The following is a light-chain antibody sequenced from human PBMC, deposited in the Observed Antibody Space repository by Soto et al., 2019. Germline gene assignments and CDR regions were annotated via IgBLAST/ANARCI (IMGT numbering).Light chain of an antibody. CDR3: GTWDNSLRAYL. J-gene: IGLJ1*01. CDR2: DNN. V-gene: IGLV1-51*01. CDR1: SSNIGNNY. Sequence: QSVLTQPPSVSAPPGQKVTIPCSGSSSNIGNNYVSWYQHLPGTSPKVLIYDNNKRPSAIPDRFSGSKSGTSATLGITGLQTGDEADYYCGTWDNSLRAYLFGSGTKLTVL.